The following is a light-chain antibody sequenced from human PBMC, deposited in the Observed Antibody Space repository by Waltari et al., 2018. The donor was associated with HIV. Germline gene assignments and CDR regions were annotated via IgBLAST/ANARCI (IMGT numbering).Light chain of an antibody. CDR3: SSYGDNVCVR. CDR2: EVT. V-gene: IGLV2-8*01. CDR1: SSDIGAFDS. J-gene: IGLJ2*01. Sequence: QSALTQPPSASGSLGQSVTISCTGSSSDIGAFDSVSWFQQYPHSAPTLLLYEVTKRPSGLPERFSGCRSGNPAFLTVSGLQPNDTAAYFRSSYGDNVCVRFGGGTNLTVL.